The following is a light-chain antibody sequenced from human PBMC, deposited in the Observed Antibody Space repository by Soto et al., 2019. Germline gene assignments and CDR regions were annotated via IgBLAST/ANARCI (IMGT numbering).Light chain of an antibody. CDR1: HSVSTSY. V-gene: IGKV3-20*01. CDR2: GAS. J-gene: IGKJ4*01. Sequence: IVLTQSPATLSLSPGEGATLSCRASHSVSTSYFAWYQQKPGQAPRLLIYGASNRATDIPDRFSGSRSGTDFTLTISRLETEDFAVYYCQQYGTSLITFGGGTKVEIK. CDR3: QQYGTSLIT.